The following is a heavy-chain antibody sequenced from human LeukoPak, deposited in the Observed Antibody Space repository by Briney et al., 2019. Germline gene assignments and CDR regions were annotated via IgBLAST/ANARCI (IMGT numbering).Heavy chain of an antibody. CDR3: ARLHGSGSFLDAFDI. D-gene: IGHD3-10*01. J-gene: IGHJ3*02. V-gene: IGHV5-51*01. Sequence: PGEALKISCKGSGYSFTSHLIGWVRQIPGKGLELMGIIYPGYSYSRYSPSLQGQVSISVDKSIRTAYLQWRSLKDSDTVMYYCARLHGSGSFLDAFDIWGQGTMVTVSS. CDR2: IYPGYSYS. CDR1: GYSFTSHL.